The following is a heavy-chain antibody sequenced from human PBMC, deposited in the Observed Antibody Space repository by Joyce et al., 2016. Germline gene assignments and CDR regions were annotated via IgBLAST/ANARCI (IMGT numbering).Heavy chain of an antibody. CDR3: ARLSADSPVTPFKF. V-gene: IGHV5-51*03. D-gene: IGHD4-17*01. J-gene: IGHJ4*02. Sequence: EVQLVQSGAEVKKPGESLRISCKGSGYSFTSYWIGWLRHMPGKGLEWMGIIYPGNSDTRYSPSFEGQVTISADKSIRTAYLQWSSLRASDSAMYYCARLSADSPVTPFKFWGQGTLVTVSS. CDR2: IYPGNSDT. CDR1: GYSFTSYW.